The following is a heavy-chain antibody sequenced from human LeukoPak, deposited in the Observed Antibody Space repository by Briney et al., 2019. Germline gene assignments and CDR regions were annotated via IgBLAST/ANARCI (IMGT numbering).Heavy chain of an antibody. Sequence: SVKVSCKASGGSLSGYAISWVRQAPGQGLEWMGGIIPIYGTPHSAQKFQGRVTITTDESTSTAFMDLSSLRSEDTAVYYCARGDEFDYWGQGTLVTVSS. CDR3: ARGDEFDY. CDR1: GGSLSGYA. V-gene: IGHV1-69*05. CDR2: IIPIYGTP. J-gene: IGHJ4*02.